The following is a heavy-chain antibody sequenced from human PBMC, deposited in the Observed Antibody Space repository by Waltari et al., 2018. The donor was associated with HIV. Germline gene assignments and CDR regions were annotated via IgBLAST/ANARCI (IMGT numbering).Heavy chain of an antibody. CDR1: GYSFTSYW. CDR3: ARHLGYSYCPFDY. CDR2: ICPGDSNT. J-gene: IGHJ4*02. D-gene: IGHD5-18*01. V-gene: IGHV5-51*01. Sequence: EVQLVQSGAEVKKPGESLKISCKGSGYSFTSYWIGWVRQMPGKGLEWMGRICPGDSNTRYSPSCQCQVTSPADKSISTAYLQWSSLKASDTAMYYCARHLGYSYCPFDYWGQGTLVTVAS.